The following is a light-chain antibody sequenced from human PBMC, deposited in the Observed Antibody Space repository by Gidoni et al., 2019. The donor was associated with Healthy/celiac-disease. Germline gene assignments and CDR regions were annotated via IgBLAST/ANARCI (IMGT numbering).Light chain of an antibody. CDR3: SSYTSSSTLDVV. CDR2: DVS. V-gene: IGLV2-14*01. J-gene: IGLJ2*01. CDR1: SSDVGGYNY. Sequence: PALTEPASVCGSRGQTRPISCTGTSSDVGGYNYVSWSQQQPGKAPKLMIYDVSNRPSGVSNRFSGSKSGNPASLTISGLQAEDEADYYCSSYTSSSTLDVVFGGGTKLSVL.